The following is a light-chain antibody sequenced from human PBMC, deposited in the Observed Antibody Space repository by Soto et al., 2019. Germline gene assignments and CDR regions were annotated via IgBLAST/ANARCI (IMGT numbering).Light chain of an antibody. V-gene: IGLV1-40*01. CDR2: GNS. J-gene: IGLJ2*01. Sequence: QSVLTQPPSVSGAPGQRVTISCIGSSSNIGAGYDVHWYQQLPGTAPKLLIYGNSNRPSGVPDRFSGSKSGTSASLAITGLQAEDEADYYCQSYDSSLRVVFGGGTKVTVL. CDR1: SSNIGAGYD. CDR3: QSYDSSLRVV.